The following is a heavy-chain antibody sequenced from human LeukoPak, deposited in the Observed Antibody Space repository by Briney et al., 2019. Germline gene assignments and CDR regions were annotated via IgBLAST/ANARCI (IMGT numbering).Heavy chain of an antibody. Sequence: PGASVKVSCKASGYTFTGYYMHWVRQAPGQGLEWMGRINPNSGGTSYAQKFQGRVTMTRDTSISTAYMELSRLRSDDTAVYYCARVWYSSGWTFDYWGQGTLVTVSS. V-gene: IGHV1-2*06. CDR1: GYTFTGYY. CDR3: ARVWYSSGWTFDY. D-gene: IGHD6-19*01. J-gene: IGHJ4*02. CDR2: INPNSGGT.